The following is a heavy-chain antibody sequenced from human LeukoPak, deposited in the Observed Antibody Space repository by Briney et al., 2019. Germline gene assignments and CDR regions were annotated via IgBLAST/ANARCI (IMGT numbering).Heavy chain of an antibody. Sequence: GGSLRLSCAASGFTFSSHWMSWVRQAPGKGPEWVANIKQDGTEIYYMDSVKGRFTISRDNAKNSLYLQMNSLRDEDTAVYYCARDKVVGATLFDYWGQGTLVTVSS. CDR2: IKQDGTEI. D-gene: IGHD1-26*01. CDR1: GFTFSSHW. V-gene: IGHV3-7*01. J-gene: IGHJ4*02. CDR3: ARDKVVGATLFDY.